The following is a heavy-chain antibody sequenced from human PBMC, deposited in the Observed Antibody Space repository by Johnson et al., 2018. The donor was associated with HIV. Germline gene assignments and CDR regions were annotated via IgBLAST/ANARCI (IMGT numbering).Heavy chain of an antibody. CDR2: INWSGGST. Sequence: MQLVESGGGAVRPGGSLRISCAASGFTFDDYGMSWVRQAPGKGLEWVSGINWSGGSTGYADSMKGRFTISRDNAKNSLYLQMNSLRAEDTAVYYCARAFGSAFDIWGQGTMVTVSS. D-gene: IGHD1-14*01. CDR3: ARAFGSAFDI. CDR1: GFTFDDYG. J-gene: IGHJ3*02. V-gene: IGHV3-20*04.